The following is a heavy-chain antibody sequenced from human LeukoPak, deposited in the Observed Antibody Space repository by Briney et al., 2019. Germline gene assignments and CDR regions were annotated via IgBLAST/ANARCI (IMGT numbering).Heavy chain of an antibody. D-gene: IGHD3-10*01. J-gene: IGHJ4*02. V-gene: IGHV3-21*01. CDR2: ISSSSSYI. CDR3: ARDPITMVRGVGGY. CDR1: GFTFSSYS. Sequence: GSLRLSCAASGFTFSSYSMNWVRQAPGKGLEWVSSISSSSSYIYYADSVKGRFTISRDNAKNSLYLQMNSLRAEDTAVYYCARDPITMVRGVGGYWGQGTLVTVSS.